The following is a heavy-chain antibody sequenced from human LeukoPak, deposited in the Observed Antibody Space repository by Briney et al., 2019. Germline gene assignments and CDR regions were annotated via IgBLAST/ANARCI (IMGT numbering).Heavy chain of an antibody. CDR3: AKDLSSGWYRYYFDY. D-gene: IGHD6-19*01. Sequence: GGSLRLSCAASGFTSSSYAMSWVRQAPGKGLEWVSAISGSGGSTYYADSVKGRFTISRDNSKNTLYLQMNSLRAEDTAVYYCAKDLSSGWYRYYFDYWGQGTLVTVSS. CDR1: GFTSSSYA. V-gene: IGHV3-23*01. CDR2: ISGSGGST. J-gene: IGHJ4*02.